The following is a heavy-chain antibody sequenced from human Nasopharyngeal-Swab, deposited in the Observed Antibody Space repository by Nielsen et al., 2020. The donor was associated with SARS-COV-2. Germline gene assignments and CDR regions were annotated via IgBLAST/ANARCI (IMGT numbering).Heavy chain of an antibody. D-gene: IGHD2-2*01. CDR1: GYTFTSHD. CDR2: MNPNSGNT. CDR3: ARGAGYQLLSVGAFDI. J-gene: IGHJ3*02. V-gene: IGHV1-8*01. Sequence: ASVKVSCKASGYTFTSHDINWVRQATGQGLEWMGWMNPNSGNTGYAQKFQGRVTMTRNTSISTAYMELSSLRSEDTAVYYCARGAGYQLLSVGAFDIWGQGTMVTVSS.